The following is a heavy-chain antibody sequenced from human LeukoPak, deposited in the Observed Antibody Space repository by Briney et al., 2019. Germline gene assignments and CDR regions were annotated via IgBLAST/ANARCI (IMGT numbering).Heavy chain of an antibody. J-gene: IGHJ6*02. V-gene: IGHV3-66*02. CDR3: ARDSEKHYYYYGMDI. D-gene: IGHD3-22*01. CDR2: IYSGGST. CDR1: GFTVSSNY. Sequence: PGGSLRLSCAASGFTVSSNYMSWVRQAPGKGLEWVSVIYSGGSTYYADSVKGRFTISRDNSKNTLYLQMNSLRAEDTAVYYCARDSEKHYYYYGMDIWGQGTTVTVSS.